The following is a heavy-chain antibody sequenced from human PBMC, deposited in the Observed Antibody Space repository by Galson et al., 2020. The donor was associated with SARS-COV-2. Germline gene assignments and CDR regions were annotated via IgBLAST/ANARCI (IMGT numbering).Heavy chain of an antibody. CDR1: GFTFSSYE. CDR3: AREAPGDSDAFDI. J-gene: IGHJ3*02. D-gene: IGHD2-21*01. Sequence: GGSLRLSCAASGFTFSSYEMNWVRQAPGKGLEWVSYISSSGSTIYYADSVKGRFTISRDNAKNSLYLQMNSLRAEDTAVYYCAREAPGDSDAFDIWGQGTMVTVSS. V-gene: IGHV3-48*03. CDR2: ISSSGSTI.